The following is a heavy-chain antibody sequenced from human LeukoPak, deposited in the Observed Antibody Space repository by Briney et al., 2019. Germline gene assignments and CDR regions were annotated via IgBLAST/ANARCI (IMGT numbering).Heavy chain of an antibody. V-gene: IGHV3-23*01. J-gene: IGHJ5*02. D-gene: IGHD3-16*02. CDR2: ISGSDGSS. Sequence: GGSLRLSCAASGFTFSSFTMNWVRQAPGKGLEWVSSISGSDGSSHYADFVKGRFTISRDNSKNTLHLQMNSLRAEDTAIYYCAKSLGVGGYTRYKGLDQWGQGTLVTVSS. CDR3: AKSLGVGGYTRYKGLDQ. CDR1: GFTFSSFT.